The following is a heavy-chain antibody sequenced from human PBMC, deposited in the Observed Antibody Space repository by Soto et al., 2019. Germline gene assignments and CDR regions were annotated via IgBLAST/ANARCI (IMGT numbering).Heavy chain of an antibody. CDR1: GFTFSSYS. Sequence: GVSLRLSCAASGFTFSSYSMNWVRQAPGKGLEWVSYISSSSSTIYYADSVKGRFTISRDNAKNSLYLQMNSLRGEDTAVYYCARDRILGYCSGGSCPNLYYYYGMDVWGQGTTVTVSS. V-gene: IGHV3-48*01. CDR3: ARDRILGYCSGGSCPNLYYYYGMDV. D-gene: IGHD2-15*01. CDR2: ISSSSSTI. J-gene: IGHJ6*02.